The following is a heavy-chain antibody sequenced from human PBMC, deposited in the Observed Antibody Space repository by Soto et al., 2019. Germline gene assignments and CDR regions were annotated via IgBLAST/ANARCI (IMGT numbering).Heavy chain of an antibody. CDR1: GFTFSYHA. Sequence: ESGGGVVQPGRSLRLSCAASGFTFSYHALNWVRQAPGKGLEWVAVISYDGDNKYIAESVKGRFTISRDNSKNTVSLQMNRLRAEDTAMYFCARGTTTSAFSAMDVWGQGTTVTVSS. CDR2: ISYDGDNK. V-gene: IGHV3-30-3*01. J-gene: IGHJ6*02. D-gene: IGHD1-1*01. CDR3: ARGTTTSAFSAMDV.